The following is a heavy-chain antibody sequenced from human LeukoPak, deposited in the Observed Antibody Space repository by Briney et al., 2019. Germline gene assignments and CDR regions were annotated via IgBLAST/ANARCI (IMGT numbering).Heavy chain of an antibody. CDR3: AKDRMGWAPSGWYFDY. Sequence: GGSLRLSCAASGFTFSSYAMSWVRQAPGQGLEWVAAISGSGGSTYYADSVKGRFTISRDNSKNTLYLQMNSLRAEDTAVYYCAKDRMGWAPSGWYFDYWGQGTLVTVSS. CDR2: ISGSGGST. CDR1: GFTFSSYA. J-gene: IGHJ4*02. V-gene: IGHV3-23*01. D-gene: IGHD6-19*01.